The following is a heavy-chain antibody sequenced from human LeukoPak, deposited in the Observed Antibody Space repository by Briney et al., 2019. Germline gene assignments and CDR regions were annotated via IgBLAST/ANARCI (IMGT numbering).Heavy chain of an antibody. J-gene: IGHJ4*02. CDR1: GYTFTGYY. CDR2: INPSGGST. V-gene: IGHV1-46*01. CDR3: ARDYTANYFDY. Sequence: ASVKVSCKASGYTFTGYYMHWVRQAPGQGLEWMGIINPSGGSTSYAQKFQGRVTMTGDTSTSTVYMELSSLRSEDTAVYYCARDYTANYFDYWGQGTLVTVSS. D-gene: IGHD2-2*02.